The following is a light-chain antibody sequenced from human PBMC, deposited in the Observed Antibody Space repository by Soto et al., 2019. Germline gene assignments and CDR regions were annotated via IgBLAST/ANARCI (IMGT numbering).Light chain of an antibody. J-gene: IGKJ5*01. CDR1: ESISRH. CDR3: QLDSFIRAT. CDR2: AAS. V-gene: IGKV1-39*01. Sequence: IKMYNSPSSLSATVGDRVTITCRAAESISRHLNWYQQKPGRAPDLLIYAASTLQNGVPSRFTGSGSGTEFTLTITGLQLEDFAPYYCQLDSFIRATFGHGGLLEIK.